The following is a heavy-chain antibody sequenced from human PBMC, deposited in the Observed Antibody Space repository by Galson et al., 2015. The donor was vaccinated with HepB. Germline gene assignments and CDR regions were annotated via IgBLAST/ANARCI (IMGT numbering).Heavy chain of an antibody. D-gene: IGHD4-17*01. CDR2: ISGSGGTT. J-gene: IGHJ4*02. V-gene: IGHV3-23*01. CDR1: GFTFNTYA. Sequence: SLRLSCAASGFTFNTYAMSWVRQAPGKGLEWISAISGSGGTTYYPDSVKGRFTISRDNSKNTLYLQMSSLRAEDTAVYYCAREGLTAMTLFDYWGQGTLVTVSS. CDR3: AREGLTAMTLFDY.